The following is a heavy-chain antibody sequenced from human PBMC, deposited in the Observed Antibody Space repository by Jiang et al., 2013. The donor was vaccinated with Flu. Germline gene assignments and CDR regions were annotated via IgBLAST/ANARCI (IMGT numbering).Heavy chain of an antibody. CDR2: IDWDDDK. CDR3: ARSRFSTSWFDP. Sequence: KPTQTLTLTCTFSGFSLSTSRMCVSWIRQPPGKALKWLAGIDWDDDKFYSTSLKTRLTISKDTSKNQVVLTMTNMNPVDTATYYCARSRFSTSWFDPWGQGIKVTVSS. D-gene: IGHD2-2*01. CDR1: GFSLSTSRMC. V-gene: IGHV2-70*16. J-gene: IGHJ5*02.